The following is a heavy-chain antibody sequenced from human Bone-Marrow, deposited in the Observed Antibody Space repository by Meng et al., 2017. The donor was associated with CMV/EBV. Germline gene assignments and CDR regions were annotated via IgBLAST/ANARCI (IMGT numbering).Heavy chain of an antibody. V-gene: IGHV3-21*01. Sequence: GESLKISCAASGFTFGSYSMNWVRQAPGKGLEWVSSISSSSSYIYYADSVKGRFTISRDNAKNSLYLQMNSLRAEDTAVYYCARDSPPSLYSSSWFPTDAFDIWGQGTMVTVSS. D-gene: IGHD6-13*01. CDR2: ISSSSSYI. J-gene: IGHJ3*02. CDR3: ARDSPPSLYSSSWFPTDAFDI. CDR1: GFTFGSYS.